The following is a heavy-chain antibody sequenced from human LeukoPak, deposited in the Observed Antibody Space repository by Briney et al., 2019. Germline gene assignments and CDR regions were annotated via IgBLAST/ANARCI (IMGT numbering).Heavy chain of an antibody. V-gene: IGHV1-69*13. CDR1: GGTFSSYA. CDR3: ARVPAVATIGLGWFDP. CDR2: IIPIFGTA. D-gene: IGHD5-12*01. J-gene: IGHJ5*02. Sequence: GASVKVSCKASGGTFSSYAISWVRQAPGQGLEWMGGIIPIFGTANYAQKFQGRVMITADESTSTAYMELSSLRSEDTAVYYCARVPAVATIGLGWFDPWGQGTLVTVSS.